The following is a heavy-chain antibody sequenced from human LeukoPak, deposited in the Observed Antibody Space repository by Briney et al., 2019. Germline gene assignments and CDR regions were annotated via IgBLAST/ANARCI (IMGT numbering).Heavy chain of an antibody. Sequence: PGGSLRLSCAASGFTFSRNWMSWVRQAQGKGLEWVATIKQDGRENYYVDSVKGRFTISRDNAKISLYLQMNSLRAEDTAIYYCARSAGSSGWYEGYYFDYWGQGTLVTVSS. V-gene: IGHV3-7*01. D-gene: IGHD6-13*01. CDR3: ARSAGSSGWYEGYYFDY. CDR1: GFTFSRNW. J-gene: IGHJ4*02. CDR2: IKQDGREN.